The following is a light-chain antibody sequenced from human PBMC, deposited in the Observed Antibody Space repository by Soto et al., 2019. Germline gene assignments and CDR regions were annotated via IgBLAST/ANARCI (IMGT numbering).Light chain of an antibody. Sequence: DRMLTQSRATLSVSPGERVPLSCRASQSVRNNLAWYQQKPGQAPRLLIYGASTRATGIPARFSGSGSGTEFTLTISSLQSEDFAVYYCQQYNNWPRTFGQGTKVDIK. CDR3: QQYNNWPRT. CDR1: QSVRNN. V-gene: IGKV3-15*01. CDR2: GAS. J-gene: IGKJ1*01.